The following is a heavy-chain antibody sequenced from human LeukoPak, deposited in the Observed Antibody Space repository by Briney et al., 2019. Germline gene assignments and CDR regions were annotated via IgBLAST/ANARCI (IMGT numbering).Heavy chain of an antibody. CDR1: GGSISSSSYY. CDR3: ARPYSRSPTSRFDY. J-gene: IGHJ4*02. V-gene: IGHV4-39*07. D-gene: IGHD6-6*01. CDR2: IYYSGST. Sequence: SETLSLTCTVSGGSISSSSYYWGWIRQPPGKGLEWIGSIYYSGSTYYNPSLKSRVTISVDTSKNQFSLKLSSVTAADTAVYYCARPYSRSPTSRFDYWGQGTLVTVSS.